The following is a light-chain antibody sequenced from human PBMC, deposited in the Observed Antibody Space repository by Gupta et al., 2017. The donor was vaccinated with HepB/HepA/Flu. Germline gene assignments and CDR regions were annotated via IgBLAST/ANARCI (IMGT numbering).Light chain of an antibody. CDR3: QQYGSSPQPT. J-gene: IGKJ2*01. V-gene: IGKV3-20*01. CDR2: GAS. CDR1: QSVSSSY. Sequence: DIVLTQSPGTLSLSPGERATLSCRASQSVSSSYLAWYQQKPGQAPRLLIYGASSRATGIPDRFSGSGSGTDFTLTISRLEPEDFAVYYCQQYGSSPQPTFGQGTKLEIK.